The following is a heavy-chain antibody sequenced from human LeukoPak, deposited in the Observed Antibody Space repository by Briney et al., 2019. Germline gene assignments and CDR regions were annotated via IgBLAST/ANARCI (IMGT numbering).Heavy chain of an antibody. CDR3: ARDGDNFDY. J-gene: IGHJ4*02. V-gene: IGHV3-7*05. CDR2: IKEDGSEK. CDR1: GFTFSIYW. Sequence: PGGSPRLSCAASGFTFSIYWMSWVRQAPAEELEWVANIKEDGSEKYYADSLKGRFTISRDNAKNSLYLQMNSLRAEDTAVYYCARDGDNFDYWGQGTLVTVST. D-gene: IGHD7-27*01.